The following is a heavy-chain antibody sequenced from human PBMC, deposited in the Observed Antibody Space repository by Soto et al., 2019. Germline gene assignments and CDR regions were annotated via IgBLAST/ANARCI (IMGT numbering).Heavy chain of an antibody. J-gene: IGHJ5*02. Sequence: PSETLSLTCAVYGGSFSGYYWSWIRQPPGKGLEWIGEINHSGSTNYNPSLKSQVTISVDTSKNQFSLKLSSVTAADTAVYYCARAARIKNDPWGQGTLVTVSS. V-gene: IGHV4-34*01. D-gene: IGHD2-15*01. CDR3: ARAARIKNDP. CDR1: GGSFSGYY. CDR2: INHSGST.